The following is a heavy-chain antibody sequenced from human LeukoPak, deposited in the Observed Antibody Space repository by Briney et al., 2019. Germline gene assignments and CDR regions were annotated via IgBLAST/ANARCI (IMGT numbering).Heavy chain of an antibody. J-gene: IGHJ6*03. CDR1: GYTFTSYA. CDR2: ISYDGSNK. CDR3: ARAGFWSGEDYYYYMDV. Sequence: SCKASGYTFTSYAMHWVRQAPGKGLEWVAVISYDGSNKYYADSVKGRFTISRDNSKNTLYLQMNSLRAEDTTVYYCARAGFWSGEDYYYYMDVWGKGTTVTVSS. V-gene: IGHV3-30-3*01. D-gene: IGHD3-3*01.